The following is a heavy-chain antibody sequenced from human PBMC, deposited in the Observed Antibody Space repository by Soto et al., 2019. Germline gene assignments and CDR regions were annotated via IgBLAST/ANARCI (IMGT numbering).Heavy chain of an antibody. V-gene: IGHV3-23*01. J-gene: IGHJ4*02. CDR2: ISGSGGGT. Sequence: PGGSLRLSCAASGFTFSSYAMSWVRQAPGKGLEWVSAISGSGGGTYYADSVKGRFTISRDNSKNTLYLQMNSLRAEDAAVYYCAKDLYSSGLFYYFDYWGQGTLVTVSS. D-gene: IGHD3-22*01. CDR1: GFTFSSYA. CDR3: AKDLYSSGLFYYFDY.